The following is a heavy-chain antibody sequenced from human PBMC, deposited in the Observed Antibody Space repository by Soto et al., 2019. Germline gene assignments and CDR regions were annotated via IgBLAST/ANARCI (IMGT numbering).Heavy chain of an antibody. CDR2: ISYDGSNK. V-gene: IGHV3-30*18. CDR3: AKESLDILTGYSTYNWFDP. CDR1: GFTFSSYG. D-gene: IGHD3-9*01. Sequence: QVQLVESGGGVVQPGRSLRLSCAASGFTFSSYGRHWVRQAPGKGLEWVAVISYDGSNKYYADSVKGRFTISRDNSKNTLYLQMNSLRAEDTAVYYCAKESLDILTGYSTYNWFDPWGQGTLVTVSS. J-gene: IGHJ5*02.